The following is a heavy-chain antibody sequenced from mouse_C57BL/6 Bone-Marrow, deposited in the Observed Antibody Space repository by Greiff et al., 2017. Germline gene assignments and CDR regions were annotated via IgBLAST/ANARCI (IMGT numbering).Heavy chain of an antibody. V-gene: IGHV3-8*01. D-gene: IGHD2-13*01. J-gene: IGHJ1*03. CDR3: ERYKTTYWYFDV. Sequence: EVLLVESGPGLAKPSQPLSLTCSVTGYSITSDYWNWIRKFPGNKLEYMGYISYSGSTYYNPSLKSRISITRDTSKNQYYLQLNSVTTEDTATYYCERYKTTYWYFDVWGTGTTVTVSS. CDR2: ISYSGST. CDR1: GYSITSDY.